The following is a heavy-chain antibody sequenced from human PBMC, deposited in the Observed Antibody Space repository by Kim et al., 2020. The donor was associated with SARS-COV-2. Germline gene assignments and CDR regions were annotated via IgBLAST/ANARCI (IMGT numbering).Heavy chain of an antibody. CDR1: GYTFTSYA. V-gene: IGHV1-3*01. Sequence: ASVKVSCKASGYTFTSYAMHWVRQAPGQRLEWMGWINAGNGNTKYSQKFQGRVTITRDTSASTAYMELSSLRSEDTAVYYCARADYYYYGMDVWGQGTTVTVSS. CDR3: ARADYYYYGMDV. CDR2: INAGNGNT. J-gene: IGHJ6*02.